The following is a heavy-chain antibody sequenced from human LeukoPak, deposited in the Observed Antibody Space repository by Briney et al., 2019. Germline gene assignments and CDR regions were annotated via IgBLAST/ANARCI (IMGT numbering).Heavy chain of an antibody. D-gene: IGHD3-10*01. Sequence: KASETLSLTCTVSGGSISSYYWSWIRQPPGKGLEWIGYIYYSGSTNYNPSLRSRVTISVDTSKNQFSLKLSSVTAADTAVYSCARPPPFYYGSGNNWFDPWGQGTLVTVSS. V-gene: IGHV4-59*08. CDR1: GGSISSYY. J-gene: IGHJ5*02. CDR3: ARPPPFYYGSGNNWFDP. CDR2: IYYSGST.